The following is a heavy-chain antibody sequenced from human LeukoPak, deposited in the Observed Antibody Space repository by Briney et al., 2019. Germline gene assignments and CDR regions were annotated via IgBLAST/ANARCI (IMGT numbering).Heavy chain of an antibody. CDR3: ARVTGYMIADYFDY. Sequence: PSETLSLTCTVSGGSISSYYWSWIRQPPGKGLEWIGYIYYSGITNYNPSLKSRVTISVDTSKNQFSLKLRSVTAADTAVYYCARVTGYMIADYFDYWGQGILVTVSS. CDR1: GGSISSYY. CDR2: IYYSGIT. J-gene: IGHJ4*02. D-gene: IGHD3-9*01. V-gene: IGHV4-59*01.